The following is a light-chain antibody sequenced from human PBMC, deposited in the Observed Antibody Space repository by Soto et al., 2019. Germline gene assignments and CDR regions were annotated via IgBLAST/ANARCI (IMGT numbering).Light chain of an antibody. CDR1: SSNIWAGYD. Sequence: VLTQPRSVSWSPGQRVTISCTGSSSNIWAGYDVHWYQQLPGTAPKLLIYGNSNRPSGVPDRFSGSKSGTSASLAITGLQAEDEADYYCQSYDSSLSGFYVFGTGTKVTVL. J-gene: IGLJ1*01. CDR2: GNS. CDR3: QSYDSSLSGFYV. V-gene: IGLV1-40*01.